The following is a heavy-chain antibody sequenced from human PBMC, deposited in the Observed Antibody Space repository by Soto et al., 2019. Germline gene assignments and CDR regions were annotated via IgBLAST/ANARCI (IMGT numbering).Heavy chain of an antibody. CDR3: AREDSGYDLDY. V-gene: IGHV4-59*12. D-gene: IGHD5-12*01. CDR1: GGSISNYY. Sequence: SETLSLTCTISGGSISNYYWTWIRQTPGKGLEWIGYVYYSGNTNYNPSLKSRVSISVDMSKNQFSLKLSSVTAADTAVYYCAREDSGYDLDYWGQGTLVTVSS. CDR2: VYYSGNT. J-gene: IGHJ4*02.